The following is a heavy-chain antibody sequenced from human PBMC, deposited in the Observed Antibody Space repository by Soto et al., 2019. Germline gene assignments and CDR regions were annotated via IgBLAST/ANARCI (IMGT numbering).Heavy chain of an antibody. D-gene: IGHD4-17*01. CDR1: GYTFTNYD. V-gene: IGHV1-8*01. Sequence: QVQLVQSGAEVKKPGASVKVSCKTSGYTFTNYDINWVRQATGQGLERMGWTNPKSGYTGSAQKFQGRVTMTRDSSIRTAYMELHSLTSEHTDVYSCSRKAGDLYYWCQGTLITVSS. CDR2: TNPKSGYT. CDR3: SRKAGDLYY. J-gene: IGHJ4*02.